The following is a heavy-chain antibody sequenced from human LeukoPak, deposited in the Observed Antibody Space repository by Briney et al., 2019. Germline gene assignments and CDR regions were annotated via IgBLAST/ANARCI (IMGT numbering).Heavy chain of an antibody. D-gene: IGHD3-22*01. CDR3: AKDRFRGYTSGYDY. V-gene: IGHV3-9*01. J-gene: IGHJ4*02. Sequence: GRPLRLSCAASGFTFDDYAMHWVRQAPGKGLEWVSGISWDRGSEGYADSVQGRFTISRDNAKNSLYLHMNSLRAEDTALYYCAKDRFRGYTSGYDYWGQGTLVTVSS. CDR1: GFTFDDYA. CDR2: ISWDRGSE.